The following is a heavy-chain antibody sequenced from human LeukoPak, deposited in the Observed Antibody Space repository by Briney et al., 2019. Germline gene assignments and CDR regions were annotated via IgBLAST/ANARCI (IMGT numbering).Heavy chain of an antibody. Sequence: SETLSLTCTVSGGSISSDYWSWIRQPPGKGLEWIGYIYYIRSTNYNPSLKSRVTISIDTSKNQFSLKLTSVTAADTAVYYCATSTGYDSSGYFQFDYWGQGTLVTVSS. J-gene: IGHJ4*02. D-gene: IGHD3-22*01. V-gene: IGHV4-59*01. CDR2: IYYIRST. CDR3: ATSTGYDSSGYFQFDY. CDR1: GGSISSDY.